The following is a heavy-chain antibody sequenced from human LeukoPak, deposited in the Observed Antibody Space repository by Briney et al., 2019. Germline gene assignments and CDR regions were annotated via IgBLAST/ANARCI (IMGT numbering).Heavy chain of an antibody. Sequence: PGGSLRLSCAGSGFTFSDFWMTWVRQTPGKGLEWVSSISSSSSYIYYADSVKGRFTISRDNAKNSLYLQMNSLRAEDTAVYYCARDFETAGWDYWGQGTLVTVSS. CDR2: ISSSSSYI. CDR3: ARDFETAGWDY. CDR1: GFTFSDFW. D-gene: IGHD6-13*01. J-gene: IGHJ4*02. V-gene: IGHV3-21*01.